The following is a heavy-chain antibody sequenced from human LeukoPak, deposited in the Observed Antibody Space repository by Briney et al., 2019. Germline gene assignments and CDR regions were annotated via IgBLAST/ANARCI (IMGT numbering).Heavy chain of an antibody. J-gene: IGHJ5*02. CDR3: XXXXXIFGVVNENWFDP. CDR2: IYYSGST. D-gene: IGHD3-3*01. CDR1: GGSISSYY. V-gene: IGHV4-59*01. Sequence: SETLSLTCTVSGGSISSYYWSWIRQPPGKGLEWIGYIYYSGSTNYNPSLKSRVTISVDTSKNQFSLKLSSVTAADTAVYYCXXXXXIFGVVNENWFDPWGQGTLVTVSS.